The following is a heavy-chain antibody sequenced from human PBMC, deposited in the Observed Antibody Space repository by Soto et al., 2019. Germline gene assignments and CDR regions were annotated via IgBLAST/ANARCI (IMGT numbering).Heavy chain of an antibody. CDR2: IWYDGSNK. D-gene: IGHD6-6*01. CDR3: ARDSYIAARPDLLQGSDGMDV. V-gene: IGHV3-33*01. Sequence: QVQLVESGGGVVQPGRSLRLSCAASGFTFSSYGMHWVRQAPGKGLEWVAVIWYDGSNKYYADSVKGRFTISRDNSKNTLYLQMNSLRAEDTAVYYCARDSYIAARPDLLQGSDGMDVWGQGTTVTVSS. J-gene: IGHJ6*02. CDR1: GFTFSSYG.